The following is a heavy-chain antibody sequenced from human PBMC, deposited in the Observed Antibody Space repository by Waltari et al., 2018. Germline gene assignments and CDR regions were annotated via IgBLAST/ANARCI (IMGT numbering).Heavy chain of an antibody. CDR3: ARGGGGSYYAYFDY. CDR1: GGSISSHY. Sequence: QVQLQESGPGLVKPSETLSLTCTVAGGSISSHYWSWIRQPPGQGLEWIGYIYYSGSTNYNPSLKSRVTISGDTSKNQFSLKLSSVTAADTAVYYCARGGGGSYYAYFDYWGQGTLVTVSS. D-gene: IGHD1-26*01. V-gene: IGHV4-59*11. CDR2: IYYSGST. J-gene: IGHJ4*02.